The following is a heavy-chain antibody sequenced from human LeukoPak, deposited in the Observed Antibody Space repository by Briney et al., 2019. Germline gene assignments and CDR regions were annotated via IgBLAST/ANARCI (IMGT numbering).Heavy chain of an antibody. CDR3: ARTPRSGYDFWSGYYYFDY. V-gene: IGHV4-31*03. CDR2: IYYSGST. Sequence: MTSETLSLTCTVSGGSISSGGYYWSWIRQHPGKGLEWIGYIYYSGSTYYNPSLKSRVTISVDTSKNQFSLKLSSVTAADTAVYYCARTPRSGYDFWSGYYYFDYWGQGTLVTVSS. D-gene: IGHD3-3*01. J-gene: IGHJ4*02. CDR1: GGSISSGGYY.